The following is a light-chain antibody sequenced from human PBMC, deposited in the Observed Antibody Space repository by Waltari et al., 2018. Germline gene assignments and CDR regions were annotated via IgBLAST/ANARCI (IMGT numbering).Light chain of an antibody. V-gene: IGLV3-25*03. CDR2: NNN. CDR1: VLATKY. CDR3: QSSDITGTYGV. Sequence: SHELTQPPSVAVSPGQTARITCSGDVLATKYTSWYQQNPGQAPVLVMFNNNERPSGIPERFFGSRSETTVTLMIIGAQEEDEADYYCQSSDITGTYGVFGGGTKLTVL. J-gene: IGLJ3*02.